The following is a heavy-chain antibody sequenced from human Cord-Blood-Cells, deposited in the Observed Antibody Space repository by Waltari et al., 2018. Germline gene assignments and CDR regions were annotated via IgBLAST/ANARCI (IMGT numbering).Heavy chain of an antibody. Sequence: QVQLVQSGAEVKKPGSSVKVSCKASGGTFSSYAISWVRQAPGQGLEWMGGIIPMFGTANYGQKFQGGVTITADESTSTAYMELSSLRSEDTAVYYCAREGYSSSYYFDYWGQGTLVTVSS. CDR3: AREGYSSSYYFDY. V-gene: IGHV1-69*19. CDR1: GGTFSSYA. D-gene: IGHD6-6*01. J-gene: IGHJ4*02. CDR2: IIPMFGTA.